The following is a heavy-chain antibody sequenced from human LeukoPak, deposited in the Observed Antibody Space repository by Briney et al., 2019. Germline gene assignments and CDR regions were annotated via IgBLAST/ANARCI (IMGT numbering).Heavy chain of an antibody. CDR3: AKVVVPAATRGAFDI. CDR2: ISYDGSNK. J-gene: IGHJ3*02. V-gene: IGHV3-30-3*01. CDR1: GFTFSSYA. D-gene: IGHD2-2*01. Sequence: GGSLRLSCAASGFTFSSYAMHWVRQAPGKGLEWVAVISYDGSNKYYADSVKGRFTISRDNSKNTLYLQMNSLRAEDTAVYYCAKVVVPAATRGAFDIWGQGTMVTVSS.